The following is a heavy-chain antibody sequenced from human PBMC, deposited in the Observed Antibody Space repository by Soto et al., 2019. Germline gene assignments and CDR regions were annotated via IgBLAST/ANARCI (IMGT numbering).Heavy chain of an antibody. Sequence: ETLSLTCTVSGGSISSYYWSWIRQPPGKGLEWIGYIYYSGSTNYNPSLKSRVTISVDTSKNQFSLKLSSVTAADTAVYYCARSSSGSPRLLDYWGQGTLVTVSS. V-gene: IGHV4-59*01. CDR2: IYYSGST. CDR3: ARSSSGSPRLLDY. J-gene: IGHJ4*02. D-gene: IGHD6-19*01. CDR1: GGSISSYY.